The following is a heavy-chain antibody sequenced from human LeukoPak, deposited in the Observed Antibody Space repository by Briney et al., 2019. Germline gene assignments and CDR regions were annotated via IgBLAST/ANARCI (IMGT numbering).Heavy chain of an antibody. Sequence: GGSLRLSCAASGFIFSDYGMHWVRQAPGKGLEWVSAISGSGGSTYYADSVKGRFTISRDNSKNTLYLQMNSLRAEDTAVYYCAEIAVAGPDDYWGQGTLVTVSS. J-gene: IGHJ4*02. CDR3: AEIAVAGPDDY. D-gene: IGHD6-19*01. CDR1: GFIFSDYG. V-gene: IGHV3-23*01. CDR2: ISGSGGST.